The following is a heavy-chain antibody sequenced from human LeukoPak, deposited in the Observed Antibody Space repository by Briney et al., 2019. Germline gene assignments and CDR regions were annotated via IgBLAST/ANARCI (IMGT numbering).Heavy chain of an antibody. J-gene: IGHJ4*02. CDR2: IYYSGST. CDR1: GGSISSYY. V-gene: IGHV4-59*01. CDR3: ARVAVGAYFDY. Sequence: SETLSLTCTVSGGSISSYYWSWIRQPPGKGLEWIGYIYYSGSTNYNPSLKSRVTISVDTSKNQFSLKLSSVTAADTAVYYCARVAVGAYFDYWGQGTLVTVSP. D-gene: IGHD1-26*01.